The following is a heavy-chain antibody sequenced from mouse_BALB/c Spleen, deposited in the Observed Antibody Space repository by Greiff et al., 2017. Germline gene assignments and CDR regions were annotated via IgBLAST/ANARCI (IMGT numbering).Heavy chain of an antibody. V-gene: IGHV1-9*01. Sequence: QVQLQQSGAELMKPGASVKISCKATGYTFSSYWIEWVKQRPGHGLEWIGEILPGSSSTNYNEKFKGKATFTADTSSNTAYMQLSSLTSEDSAVYYCARFDSYAMDYWGQGTSVTVSS. CDR2: ILPGSSST. J-gene: IGHJ4*01. CDR1: GYTFSSYW. CDR3: ARFDSYAMDY.